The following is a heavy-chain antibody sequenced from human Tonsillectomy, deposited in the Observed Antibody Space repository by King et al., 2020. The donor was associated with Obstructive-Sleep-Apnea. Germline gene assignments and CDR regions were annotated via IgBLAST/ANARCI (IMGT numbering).Heavy chain of an antibody. CDR3: AREGLDHSGWFDH. V-gene: IGHV3-30*04. J-gene: IGHJ5*02. CDR2: ISYDGSKK. CDR1: GFTFSSFA. D-gene: IGHD6-19*01. Sequence: VQLVESGGGVVQPGRSLRLPCSASGFTFSSFAMHWVRQAPGKGLEWVALISYDGSKKYYADSIKGRFTISRDDSKSTLYLQMNSLRAEDTAVYYCAREGLDHSGWFDHWGQGTLVTVSS.